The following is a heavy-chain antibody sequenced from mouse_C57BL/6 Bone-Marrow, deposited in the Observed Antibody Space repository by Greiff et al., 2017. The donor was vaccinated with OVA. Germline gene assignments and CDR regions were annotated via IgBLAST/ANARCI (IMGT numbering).Heavy chain of an antibody. Sequence: VQLQQSGPELVKPGASVKISCKASGYAFSSSWMNWVKQRPGKGLEWIGRIYPGDGDTNYNGKFKGKATLTADKSSSTAYMQLSSLTSEDSAVYFCARGYYYGSPDYWGQGTTLTVSS. V-gene: IGHV1-82*01. CDR2: IYPGDGDT. CDR1: GYAFSSSW. J-gene: IGHJ2*01. CDR3: ARGYYYGSPDY. D-gene: IGHD1-1*01.